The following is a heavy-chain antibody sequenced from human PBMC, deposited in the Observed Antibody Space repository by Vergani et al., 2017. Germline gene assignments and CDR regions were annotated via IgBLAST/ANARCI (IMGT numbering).Heavy chain of an antibody. CDR1: GGSISSGGYY. V-gene: IGHV4-31*03. D-gene: IGHD3-10*01. J-gene: IGHJ6*02. CDR3: ARGLNLLLWFGEFHGMDV. Sequence: QVQLQESGPGLVKPSQTLSLTCTVSGGSISSGGYYWSWIRQPPGKGLEWIGEINHSGSTNYNPSLKSRVTISVDTSKNQFSLKLSSVTAADTAVYYCARGLNLLLWFGEFHGMDVWGQGTTVTVSS. CDR2: INHSGST.